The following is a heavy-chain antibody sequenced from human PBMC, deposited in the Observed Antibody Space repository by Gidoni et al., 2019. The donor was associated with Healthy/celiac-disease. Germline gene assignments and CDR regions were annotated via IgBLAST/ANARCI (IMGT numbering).Heavy chain of an antibody. CDR2: INPIFGTA. V-gene: IGHV1-69*01. J-gene: IGHJ5*02. D-gene: IGHD3-3*01. Sequence: QVQLVQSGAEVKKPGSSVKVSCKASGGTFSSYAISWVRQAPGQGLEWMGGINPIFGTATYAQKFQGKVTITADESTSTAYMELSSLRSEDTAVYYCARGKTIFGVVPNWFDPWGQGTLVTVSS. CDR3: ARGKTIFGVVPNWFDP. CDR1: GGTFSSYA.